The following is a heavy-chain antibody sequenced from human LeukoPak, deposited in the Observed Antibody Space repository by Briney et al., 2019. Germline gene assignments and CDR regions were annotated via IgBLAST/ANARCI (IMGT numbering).Heavy chain of an antibody. J-gene: IGHJ4*02. CDR3: AANTQSGY. V-gene: IGHV3-7*05. CDR2: IKEDGSEK. D-gene: IGHD3-16*01. Sequence: GGSLRLSCAASGFTFSSSWMKWVRQAPGRGLESVAVIKEDGSEKYYVDSVKGRFAISRDNAKNSLYLQMNNVRAEDTVVYFCAANTQSGYWGQGALVTVSS. CDR1: GFTFSSSW.